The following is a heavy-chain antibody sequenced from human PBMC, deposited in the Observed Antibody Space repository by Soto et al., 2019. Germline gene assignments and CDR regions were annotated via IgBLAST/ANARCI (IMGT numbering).Heavy chain of an antibody. J-gene: IGHJ3*02. D-gene: IGHD6-19*01. CDR1: GFTFSSYA. V-gene: IGHV3-23*01. CDR2: ISGSGGST. Sequence: GSLRLSCAASGFTFSSYAMSWVRQAPGKGLEWVSAISGSGGSTYYADSVKGRFTISRDNSKNTLYLQMNSLRAEGTAVYYCAKDPYSSGWYEPFDAFDIWGQGTMVTVSS. CDR3: AKDPYSSGWYEPFDAFDI.